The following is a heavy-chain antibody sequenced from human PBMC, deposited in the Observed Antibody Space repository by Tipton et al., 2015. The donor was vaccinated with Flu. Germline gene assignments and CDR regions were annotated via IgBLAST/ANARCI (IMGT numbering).Heavy chain of an antibody. CDR1: GFTFDAYA. CDR2: LGWNSGDI. CDR3: ARGRGYCVTTTCLLPFDF. V-gene: IGHV3-9*01. D-gene: IGHD2-2*01. J-gene: IGHJ4*02. Sequence: SLRLSCAASGFTFDAYAMHWVRQAPGKGLEWVSGLGWNSGDIRYADSVKGRFTISRDNSKNTLYLQLNSLRAEDTAVYYCARGRGYCVTTTCLLPFDFWGQGTLVTVSS.